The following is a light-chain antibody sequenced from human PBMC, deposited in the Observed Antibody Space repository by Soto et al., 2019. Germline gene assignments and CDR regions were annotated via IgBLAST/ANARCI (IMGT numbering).Light chain of an antibody. V-gene: IGKV1-39*01. CDR2: AAS. CDR3: HQSYITPFT. Sequence: DIQMTQSPSSLSASVGDRVTITCRASQSISSYLNWYQQKPGKAPKLLIYAASSLQSGVPSRFSGSGSGTDFTLTISSLQPEDFATYCCHQSYITPFTFGPGTKVDIK. J-gene: IGKJ3*01. CDR1: QSISSY.